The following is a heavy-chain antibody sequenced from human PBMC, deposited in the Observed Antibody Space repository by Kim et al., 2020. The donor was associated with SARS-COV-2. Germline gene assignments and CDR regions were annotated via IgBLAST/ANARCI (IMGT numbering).Heavy chain of an antibody. Sequence: GGSLRLSCAASGFTFSSYWMHWVRQAPGKGLVWVSRINSDGSSTSYADSVKGRFTISRDNAKNTLYLQMNSLRAEDTAVYYCATDDEYYYYHMDVWGQGTKVTVSS. CDR2: INSDGSST. CDR1: GFTFSSYW. D-gene: IGHD2-8*02. J-gene: IGHJ6*02. V-gene: IGHV3-74*01. CDR3: ATDDEYYYYHMDV.